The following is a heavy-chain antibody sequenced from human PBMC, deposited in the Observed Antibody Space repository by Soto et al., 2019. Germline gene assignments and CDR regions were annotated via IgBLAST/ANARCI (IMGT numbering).Heavy chain of an antibody. D-gene: IGHD1-26*01. CDR2: ISWNSGSI. Sequence: EVQLVESGGGLVQPGRSLRLSCAASGFTFDDYAMHWVRQAPGKGLEWVSGISWNSGSIGYADSVKGRFTISRDNAKNSLYLQMNSLRAEDTALYYCAKDIDPTMGANAFDIWGQGTMVTVSS. CDR1: GFTFDDYA. V-gene: IGHV3-9*01. CDR3: AKDIDPTMGANAFDI. J-gene: IGHJ3*02.